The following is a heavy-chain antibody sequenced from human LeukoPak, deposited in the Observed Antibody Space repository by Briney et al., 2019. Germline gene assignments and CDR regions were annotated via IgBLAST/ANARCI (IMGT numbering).Heavy chain of an antibody. CDR3: GKDAQRGFDYSNSLES. CDR1: GFTFSHDG. V-gene: IGHV3-33*06. D-gene: IGHD4-11*01. Sequence: PGGSLRLSCAAAGFTFSHDGMHWVRQAPGKGLEWVAVICSDGTNQYYADSVKGRFTISRDDSGNTVYLQMNSLRPEDTGVYYCGKDAQRGFDYSNSLESWGQGTPVTVST. CDR2: ICSDGTNQ. J-gene: IGHJ5*01.